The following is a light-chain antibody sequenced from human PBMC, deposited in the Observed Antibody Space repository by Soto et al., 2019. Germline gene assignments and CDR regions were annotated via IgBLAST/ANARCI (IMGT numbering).Light chain of an antibody. CDR1: SSDVGGYNY. CDR3: SSYTTDNTRV. J-gene: IGLJ2*01. V-gene: IGLV2-14*01. Sequence: QSVLTQPASASGSPGQSITIFCTGTSSDVGGYNYVSWYQQYPGKAPKLMIYEVNNRPSGVSNRFSGSKSGNTASLTISGLQADDEADYYCSSYTTDNTRVFGGGTKLTVL. CDR2: EVN.